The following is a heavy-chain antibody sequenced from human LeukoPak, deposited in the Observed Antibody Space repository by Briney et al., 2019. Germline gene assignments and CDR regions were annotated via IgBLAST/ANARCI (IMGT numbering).Heavy chain of an antibody. Sequence: SETLSLTCTVSGGSISGYYWSWIRQPPGKGLEWIGNIYYSGSTNYNPSLKSRVAISVDTSKNQFSLKLSSVTAADTAVYYCARQGVHGDPGFDYWGQGTLVTVSS. CDR3: ARQGVHGDPGFDY. CDR2: IYYSGST. CDR1: GGSISGYY. V-gene: IGHV4-59*08. D-gene: IGHD4-17*01. J-gene: IGHJ4*02.